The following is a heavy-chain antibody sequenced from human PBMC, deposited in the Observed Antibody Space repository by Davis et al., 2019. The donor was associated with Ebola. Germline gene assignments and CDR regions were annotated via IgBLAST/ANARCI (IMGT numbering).Heavy chain of an antibody. CDR2: IIPIFGTA. Sequence: SVKVSCKASGYTFTSYDINWVRQATGQGLEWMGGIIPIFGTANYAQKFQGRVTITADESTSTAYMELSSLRSEDTAVYYCARDLTHLGIAAARTGWFDLWGQGTLVTVSS. J-gene: IGHJ5*02. D-gene: IGHD6-13*01. CDR3: ARDLTHLGIAAARTGWFDL. V-gene: IGHV1-69*13. CDR1: GYTFTSYD.